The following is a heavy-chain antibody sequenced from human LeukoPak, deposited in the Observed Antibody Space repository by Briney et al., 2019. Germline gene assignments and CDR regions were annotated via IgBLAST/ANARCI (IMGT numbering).Heavy chain of an antibody. CDR1: GGSISSYY. Sequence: PSETLSLTCTASGGSISSYYWSWIRQPPGKGLEWIGYIYYSGSTNYNPSLKSRVTISVDTSKNQFSLKLSSVTAADTAVYYCARGRITPQNFDYWGQGTLVTVSS. CDR3: ARGRITPQNFDY. CDR2: IYYSGST. J-gene: IGHJ4*02. V-gene: IGHV4-59*01. D-gene: IGHD3-10*01.